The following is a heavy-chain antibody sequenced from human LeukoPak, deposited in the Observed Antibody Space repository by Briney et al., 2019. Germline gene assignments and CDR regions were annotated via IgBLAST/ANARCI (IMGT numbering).Heavy chain of an antibody. CDR2: ISSSGSTI. V-gene: IGHV3-48*03. CDR3: ARPPANYYYYYMDV. D-gene: IGHD3-16*01. CDR1: GFTFSSYE. J-gene: IGHJ6*03. Sequence: GGSLRLSCAASGFTFSSYEMNWVRQAPGKGLGWVSYISSSGSTIYYADSVKGRFTISRDNARNSLYLQMNSLRAADTAVYYCARPPANYYYYYMDVWGKGTTVTASS.